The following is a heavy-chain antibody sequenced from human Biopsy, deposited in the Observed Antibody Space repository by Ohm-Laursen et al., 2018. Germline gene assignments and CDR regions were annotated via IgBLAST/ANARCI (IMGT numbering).Heavy chain of an antibody. CDR1: VFIFSDYS. Sequence: SLRLSCAASVFIFSDYSMNWVRQAPGKGLEWVALISYDGSNIHYAVSVKGRFTISRDNSKNTLYLQMNSLRAEDTAIYSCAGNYGDYYFDFWGRGTLVTVSS. CDR3: AGNYGDYYFDF. CDR2: ISYDGSNI. J-gene: IGHJ4*02. V-gene: IGHV3-30*03. D-gene: IGHD3-10*01.